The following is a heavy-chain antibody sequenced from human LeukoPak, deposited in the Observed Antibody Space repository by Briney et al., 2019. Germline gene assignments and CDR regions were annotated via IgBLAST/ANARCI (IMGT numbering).Heavy chain of an antibody. J-gene: IGHJ5*02. CDR1: GGSISSGGYY. D-gene: IGHD2-15*01. Sequence: SETLSLTCTVSGGSISSGGYYWSWIRQHPGKGLEWIGYIYYSGSTYYNPSLRSRVTISVDTSKNQFSLKLSSVTAADTAVYYCARGIVVVVAADNWFDPWGQGTLVTVSS. CDR3: ARGIVVVVAADNWFDP. CDR2: IYYSGST. V-gene: IGHV4-31*03.